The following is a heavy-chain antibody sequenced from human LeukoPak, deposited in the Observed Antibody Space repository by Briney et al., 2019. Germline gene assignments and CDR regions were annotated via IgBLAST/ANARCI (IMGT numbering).Heavy chain of an antibody. V-gene: IGHV1-18*01. CDR3: ARDPGPHGSSRPYYYYYGMDV. D-gene: IGHD6-13*01. Sequence: ASVKVSCKASGYTFTSYGISWVRQAPGQGLEWMGWISAYNGNTNYAQKLQGRVTMTTDTSTSTAYMELRSLRSDDTAVYYCARDPGPHGSSRPYYYYYGMDVWGQGTTVTVSS. J-gene: IGHJ6*02. CDR2: ISAYNGNT. CDR1: GYTFTSYG.